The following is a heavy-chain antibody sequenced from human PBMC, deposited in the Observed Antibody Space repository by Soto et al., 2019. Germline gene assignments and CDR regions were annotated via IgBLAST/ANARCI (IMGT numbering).Heavy chain of an antibody. CDR3: ARDKTTFPGSYYGMDV. J-gene: IGHJ6*02. CDR1: GFTVSSNY. Sequence: GGSLGLSCAASGFTVSSNYMSWVRQAPGKGLEWVSVIYSGGSTYYADSVKGRFTISRDNSKNTLYLQMNSLRAEDTAVYYCARDKTTFPGSYYGMDVWGQGTTVTVSS. CDR2: IYSGGST. D-gene: IGHD3-10*01. V-gene: IGHV3-53*01.